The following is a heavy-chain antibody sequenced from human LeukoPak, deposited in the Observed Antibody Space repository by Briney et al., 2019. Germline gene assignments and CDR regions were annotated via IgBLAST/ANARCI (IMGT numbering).Heavy chain of an antibody. CDR1: GFTFSSYW. V-gene: IGHV3-74*01. CDR2: INSDGSST. Sequence: GGSLRLSCAASGFTFSSYWMHWVRQAPGKGLVWVSRINSDGSSTSYADSVKGRFTISRDNAKNTLYLQMNSLRAEDTAVYYCARDGRGDILTGYYHPDYWGQGTLVTVSS. D-gene: IGHD3-9*01. J-gene: IGHJ4*02. CDR3: ARDGRGDILTGYYHPDY.